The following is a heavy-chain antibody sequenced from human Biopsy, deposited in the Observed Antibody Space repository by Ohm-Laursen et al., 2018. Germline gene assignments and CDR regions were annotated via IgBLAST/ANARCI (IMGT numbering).Heavy chain of an antibody. CDR1: GFTFSDYY. J-gene: IGHJ6*02. D-gene: IGHD4-17*01. Sequence: SLRLSCAASGFTFSDYYMIWARQAPGRGLEWVSYISGSGTLIYYRDSVKGRFTISRDSAKNSLYLQMDSLRAEDTAVYYCARKIYGDYEVPYSYGMDVWGLGTTVTVSS. CDR3: ARKIYGDYEVPYSYGMDV. V-gene: IGHV3-11*01. CDR2: ISGSGTLI.